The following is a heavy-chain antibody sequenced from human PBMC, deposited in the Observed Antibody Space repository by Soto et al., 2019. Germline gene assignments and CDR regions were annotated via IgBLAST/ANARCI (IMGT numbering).Heavy chain of an antibody. CDR1: GFTFSSYD. CDR3: ARAIVGATFDY. D-gene: IGHD1-26*01. CDR2: IGTAGDT. V-gene: IGHV3-13*01. J-gene: IGHJ4*02. Sequence: GGPLRLSCAASGFTFSSYDMHWVRQATGKGLEWVSAIGTAGDTYYPGSVKGRFTISRENAKNSLYLQMNSLRAEDTAVYYCARAIVGATFDYWGQGTLVTVSS.